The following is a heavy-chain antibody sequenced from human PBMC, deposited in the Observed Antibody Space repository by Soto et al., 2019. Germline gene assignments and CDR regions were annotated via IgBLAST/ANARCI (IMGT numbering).Heavy chain of an antibody. J-gene: IGHJ4*02. CDR2: ISYDGSNQ. V-gene: IGHV3-30*18. D-gene: IGHD3-3*02. CDR3: AKDITEVLAEVSWQDH. Sequence: QVQLVESGGGVVQAGRSLRLSCVASGFNFNSYGMHWVRQAPGKGLEWVAVISYDGSNQYYADSVKGRFTISRDNSKNPLYLQVNSLRAEDTALYYCAKDITEVLAEVSWQDHWGQGTLVTVAS. CDR1: GFNFNSYG.